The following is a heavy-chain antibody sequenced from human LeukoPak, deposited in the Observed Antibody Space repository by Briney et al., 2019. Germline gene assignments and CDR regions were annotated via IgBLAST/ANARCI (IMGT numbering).Heavy chain of an antibody. Sequence: ASVKVSCKASGYTFTGYYMHWVRQAPRQGLEWMGWINPNSGGTNYAQKFQGRVTMTRDTSISTAYMELSRLRSDDTAVYYCASDYSRSYLIDYWGQGTLVTVSS. J-gene: IGHJ4*02. CDR3: ASDYSRSYLIDY. V-gene: IGHV1-2*02. CDR1: GYTFTGYY. CDR2: INPNSGGT. D-gene: IGHD1-26*01.